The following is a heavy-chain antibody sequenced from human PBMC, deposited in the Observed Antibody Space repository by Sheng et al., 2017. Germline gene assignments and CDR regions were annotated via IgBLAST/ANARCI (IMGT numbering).Heavy chain of an antibody. CDR3: ARGLYDDYGMDV. D-gene: IGHD5-12*01. CDR1: GFTFNNYE. Sequence: EVQVVESGGGLVQPGGSLRLSCAASGFTFNNYEMNWVRQAPGKGPEWVSYITSRGSTIYYADSVKGRFTISRDNAKNSLYLQMKSLRAEDTAVYYCARGLYDDYGMDVWGQGTTVT. V-gene: IGHV3-48*03. CDR2: ITSRGSTI. J-gene: IGHJ6*02.